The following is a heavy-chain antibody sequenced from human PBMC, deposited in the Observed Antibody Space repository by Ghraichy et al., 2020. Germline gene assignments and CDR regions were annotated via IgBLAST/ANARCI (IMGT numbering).Heavy chain of an antibody. V-gene: IGHV2-5*02. J-gene: IGHJ4*02. D-gene: IGHD2-2*01. CDR2: IYWDDDK. CDR3: AHSSGGPQLPLRWDFDY. Sequence: SGPTLVKPTQTLTLTCTFSGFSLSTSGVGVGWIRQPPGKALEWLALIYWDDDKRYSPSLKSRLTITKDTSKNQVVLTMTNMDPVDTATYYCAHSSGGPQLPLRWDFDYWGQGTLVTVSS. CDR1: GFSLSTSGVG.